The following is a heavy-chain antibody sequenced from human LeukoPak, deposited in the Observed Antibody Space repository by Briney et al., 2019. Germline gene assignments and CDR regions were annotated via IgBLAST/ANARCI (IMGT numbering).Heavy chain of an antibody. D-gene: IGHD3-22*01. CDR2: ISSSGSTI. Sequence: GGSLRLSCAASGFTFSSYEMNWVRQAPGKGLEWVSYISSSGSTIYYADSVKGRFTIPRDNAKNSLYLQMNSLRAEDTAVYYCARGRGSDYYDDAFDPWGQGTLVTVSS. J-gene: IGHJ5*02. CDR3: ARGRGSDYYDDAFDP. CDR1: GFTFSSYE. V-gene: IGHV3-48*03.